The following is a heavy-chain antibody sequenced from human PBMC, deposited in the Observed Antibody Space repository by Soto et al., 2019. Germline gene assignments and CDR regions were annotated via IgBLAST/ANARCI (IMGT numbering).Heavy chain of an antibody. D-gene: IGHD1-1*01. J-gene: IGHJ6*02. Sequence: PGGSLRLSCAASGFSVSAYYMTWVRQAPGKGLEWLSNIYRGGTIYYSDSVKGRFTISRDDSRNTLYLHMTYLRAEDTAVYHCARGATVGTTNHYYGMDVWGQGTTVTVSS. CDR1: GFSVSAYY. CDR3: ARGATVGTTNHYYGMDV. CDR2: IYRGGTI. V-gene: IGHV3-53*01.